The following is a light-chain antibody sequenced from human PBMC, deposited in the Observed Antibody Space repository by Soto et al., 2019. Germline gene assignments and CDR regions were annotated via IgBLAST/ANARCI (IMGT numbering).Light chain of an antibody. J-gene: IGKJ1*01. CDR3: HQYGGSPQT. CDR2: GAS. CDR1: QSVSNY. V-gene: IGKV3-20*01. Sequence: EIVLTQSPGTLSLSPGERATLSCRASQSVSNYLAWYQRKPGQAPRLLIYGASSRATGIPDRFSGSGSGTDFTLTISRLEPEEFSVYYCHQYGGSPQTFGQGNNVEIK.